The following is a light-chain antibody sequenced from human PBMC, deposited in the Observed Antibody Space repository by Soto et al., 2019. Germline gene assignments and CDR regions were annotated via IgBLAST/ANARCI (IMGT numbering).Light chain of an antibody. CDR3: YSYAGRNIWV. CDR1: GSDIGAYNF. V-gene: IGLV2-8*01. J-gene: IGLJ3*02. Sequence: QSVLAQPPSASGSPGQSVTISCTGSGSDIGAYNFVSWYQQHPGKAPKLMIFGVTERPSGVPDRFSGSKSGNTASLTVSGLQPDDEAVYYCYSYAGRNIWVFGGGTQVTVL. CDR2: GVT.